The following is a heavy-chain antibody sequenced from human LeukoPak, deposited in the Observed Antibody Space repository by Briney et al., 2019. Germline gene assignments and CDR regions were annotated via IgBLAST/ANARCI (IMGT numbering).Heavy chain of an antibody. CDR1: GFTFSSYA. J-gene: IGHJ4*02. Sequence: TGGSLRLSCAASGFTFSSYAMSWVRQAPGEGLEWVSTSSGSGTYTYYADSVKGRFTISRDNSKNTLYLQMNSLRAEDTAVYYCAKQTGNTYGPFDYWGQGTLVTVSS. CDR2: SSGSGTYT. D-gene: IGHD5-18*01. CDR3: AKQTGNTYGPFDY. V-gene: IGHV3-23*01.